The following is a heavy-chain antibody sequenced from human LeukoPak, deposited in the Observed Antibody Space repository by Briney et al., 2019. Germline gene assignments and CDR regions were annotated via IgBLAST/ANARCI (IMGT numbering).Heavy chain of an antibody. Sequence: TSETLSLTCTVSGXSISSYYGSWIRQPPGKGLECIGYIYNSGSTNYNPSLKSRVSISVDTSKNQFSLKLSSVTAADTAVYYCARSAIDAFDIWGQGTMVTVSS. CDR2: IYNSGST. CDR3: ARSAIDAFDI. D-gene: IGHD6-25*01. CDR1: GXSISSYY. J-gene: IGHJ3*02. V-gene: IGHV4-59*08.